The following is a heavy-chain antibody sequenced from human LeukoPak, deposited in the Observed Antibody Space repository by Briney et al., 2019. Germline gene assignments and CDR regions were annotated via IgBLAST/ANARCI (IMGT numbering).Heavy chain of an antibody. Sequence: SETLSLTCTVSGGSISNYYWSWIRQPPGKGLEWIGHIYYSGATKYNPSLKSRITISVDTSKNQFSLMLTSVTAADTAVYYCARFGITVVRGGKYYFDYWGQGTLVTVSS. J-gene: IGHJ4*02. CDR1: GGSISNYY. D-gene: IGHD3-10*01. V-gene: IGHV4-59*08. CDR2: IYYSGAT. CDR3: ARFGITVVRGGKYYFDY.